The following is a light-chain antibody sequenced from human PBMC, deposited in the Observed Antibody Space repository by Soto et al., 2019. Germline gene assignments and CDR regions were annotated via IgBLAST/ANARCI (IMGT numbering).Light chain of an antibody. Sequence: EIVMTQSPATLSVSPGERATLSCRASQSVSSNLAWYQQKPGQAPRLLIYGASTRATGIPARFSGSGSGTEFTLTISSLQSEDFAFYYCQQYGNSPPYTFGQGTKLEIK. V-gene: IGKV3D-15*01. CDR1: QSVSSN. CDR2: GAS. J-gene: IGKJ2*01. CDR3: QQYGNSPPYT.